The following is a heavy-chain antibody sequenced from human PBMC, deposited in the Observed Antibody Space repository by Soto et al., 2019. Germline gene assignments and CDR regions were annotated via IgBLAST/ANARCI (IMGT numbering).Heavy chain of an antibody. Sequence: QVQLVQSGAEVKKPGSSVKVSCKASGGTFSSYAISWVRQAPGQGLEWMGGIIPIFGTANYAQKFQGRVTITADESTSTAYMELSSLSSADTSVYYCARDDSGVATAGGDYWGQGTLVTVSS. V-gene: IGHV1-69*01. CDR2: IIPIFGTA. J-gene: IGHJ4*02. CDR3: ARDDSGVATAGGDY. CDR1: GGTFSSYA. D-gene: IGHD5-12*01.